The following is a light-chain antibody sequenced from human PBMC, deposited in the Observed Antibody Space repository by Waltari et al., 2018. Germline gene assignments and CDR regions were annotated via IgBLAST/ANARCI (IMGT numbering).Light chain of an antibody. J-gene: IGLJ2*01. V-gene: IGLV2-14*01. CDR2: DVS. CDR3: SSYTSSSILVV. CDR1: SSDVGGYTY. Sequence: QSALTQPASVSGSPGQSITISCTGTSSDVGGYTYVSWYQQHPGKAPKLMIYDVSNRPSGVSNRFSGSKSGNTASLTISGLQAEDEADYYCSSYTSSSILVVFGGGTKLTVL.